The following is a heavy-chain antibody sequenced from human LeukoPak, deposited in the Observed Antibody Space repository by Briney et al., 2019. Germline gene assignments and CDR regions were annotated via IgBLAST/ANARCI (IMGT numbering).Heavy chain of an antibody. Sequence: SETLSLTCTVSGGSISSSSYYWGWIRQPPGKGLEWIGSIYYSGSTYYNPSLKSRVTISVDTSKNQFSLKLSSVTAADTAVYYCARGPSVVPAAIRSGGPYYYYYMDVWGKGTLVTVSS. D-gene: IGHD2-2*02. CDR2: IYYSGST. CDR1: GGSISSSSYY. V-gene: IGHV4-39*01. J-gene: IGHJ6*03. CDR3: ARGPSVVPAAIRSGGPYYYYYMDV.